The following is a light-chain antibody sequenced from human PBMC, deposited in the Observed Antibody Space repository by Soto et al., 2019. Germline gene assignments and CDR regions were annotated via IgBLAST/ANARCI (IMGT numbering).Light chain of an antibody. CDR2: GPS. Sequence: EIVMTQSPGTLSVSPGERVTLSCRASQSISGNLAWYQQKPGQAPRLLIYGPSTRATGIPARFSGSGSGTEFNLTISSLQSEDFAVYYCQQYNNWPRTFGQGTKVEVK. V-gene: IGKV3-15*01. CDR3: QQYNNWPRT. CDR1: QSISGN. J-gene: IGKJ1*01.